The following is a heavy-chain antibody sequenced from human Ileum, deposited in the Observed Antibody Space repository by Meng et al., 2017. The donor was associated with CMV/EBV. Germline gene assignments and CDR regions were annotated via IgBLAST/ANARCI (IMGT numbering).Heavy chain of an antibody. CDR3: AHSYDFWSGSRFDP. J-gene: IGHJ5*02. Sequence: SGFSLSTSGVGVGWIRQPPGKALEWLALIYWNDDKRYSPSLKSRLTITKDTSKNQVVLTMTNMDPVDTATYYCAHSYDFWSGSRFDPWGQGTLVTVSS. D-gene: IGHD3-3*01. CDR1: GFSLSTSGVG. CDR2: IYWNDDK. V-gene: IGHV2-5*01.